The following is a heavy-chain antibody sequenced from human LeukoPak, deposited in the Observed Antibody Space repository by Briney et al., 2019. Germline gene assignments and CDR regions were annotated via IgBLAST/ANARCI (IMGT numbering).Heavy chain of an antibody. Sequence: GGSLRLSCAASGFTFSSYAMSWVCQAPGKGLEWVSAISGSGGSTYYADSVKGRFTISRDNSKNTLYLQMNSLRAEDTAVYYCAKGGVRDDAFDIWGQGTMVTVSS. CDR1: GFTFSSYA. D-gene: IGHD3-16*01. J-gene: IGHJ3*02. V-gene: IGHV3-23*01. CDR2: ISGSGGST. CDR3: AKGGVRDDAFDI.